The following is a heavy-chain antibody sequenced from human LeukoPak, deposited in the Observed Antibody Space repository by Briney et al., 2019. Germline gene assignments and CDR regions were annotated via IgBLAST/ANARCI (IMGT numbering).Heavy chain of an antibody. CDR2: INHSGST. V-gene: IGHV4-34*01. D-gene: IGHD3-22*01. J-gene: IGHJ4*02. CDR1: GGSFSGYY. Sequence: KPSETLSLTCVVHGGSFSGYYWSWIRQPPGKGLEWIGEINHSGSTNYNPSLKSRVTISVDTSKNQFSLKLSSVTAADTAVYYCARGSSAYYYDSSGYYDYWGQGTLVTVSS. CDR3: ARGSSAYYYDSSGYYDY.